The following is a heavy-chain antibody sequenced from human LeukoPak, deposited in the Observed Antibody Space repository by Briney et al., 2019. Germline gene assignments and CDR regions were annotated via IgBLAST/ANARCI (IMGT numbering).Heavy chain of an antibody. CDR2: IYYSGST. CDR3: ASQRAVEVANFDY. CDR1: GGSISSYY. J-gene: IGHJ4*02. Sequence: SETLSLTCTVSGGSISSYYWSWIRQPPGKGLEWIGYIYYSGSTNYNPSLKSRVTISVDTSKNQFSLKLSSVTAADTAVYYCASQRAVEVANFDYWGQGTLVTVSS. D-gene: IGHD5-24*01. V-gene: IGHV4-59*08.